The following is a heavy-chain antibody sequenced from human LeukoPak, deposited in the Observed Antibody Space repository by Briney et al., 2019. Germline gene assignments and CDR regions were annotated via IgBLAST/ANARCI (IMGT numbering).Heavy chain of an antibody. CDR3: ARRGGLLDDYGPFFDY. CDR1: GYTRNELS. D-gene: IGHD3-16*01. CDR2: FDPADGET. Sequence: ASVKVSCKVSGYTRNELSMHWVRQAPGKGLEWMGGFDPADGETVYAHRFQGRLTMIEDTSTNTGYMELTSLRSKATAVYYCARRGGLLDDYGPFFDYWGQGTLVTVSS. J-gene: IGHJ4*02. V-gene: IGHV1-24*01.